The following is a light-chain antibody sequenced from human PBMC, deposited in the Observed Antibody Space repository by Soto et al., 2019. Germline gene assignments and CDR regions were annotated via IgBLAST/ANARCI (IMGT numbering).Light chain of an antibody. V-gene: IGLV2-8*01. J-gene: IGLJ3*02. CDR3: SSSAGIYHYLV. CDR1: SSDIGGYNS. CDR2: EVN. Sequence: QAVLTQPPSASGSPGRSVTISCTGTSSDIGGYNSVSWYQQHPGKAPRLMIYEVNKRPSGVPDRFSGSKSGYTASLTVSGLQTEDEAFYYCSSSAGIYHYLVFGGGTQLTVL.